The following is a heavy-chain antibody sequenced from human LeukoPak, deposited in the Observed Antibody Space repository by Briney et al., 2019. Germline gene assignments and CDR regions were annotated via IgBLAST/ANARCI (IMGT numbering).Heavy chain of an antibody. Sequence: SETLSLTCTVSGGSISSHYWSWIRQPPGKGLEWIGYIYYSGSTNYNPSLKSRVTISVDTSKNQFSLKLSSVTAADTTVYYCAREVVHYDSSGYLDYWGQGTLVTVSS. D-gene: IGHD3-22*01. CDR1: GGSISSHY. CDR2: IYYSGST. J-gene: IGHJ4*02. V-gene: IGHV4-59*11. CDR3: AREVVHYDSSGYLDY.